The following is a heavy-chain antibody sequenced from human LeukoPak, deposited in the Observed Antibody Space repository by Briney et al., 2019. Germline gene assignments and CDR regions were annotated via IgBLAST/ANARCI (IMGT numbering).Heavy chain of an antibody. CDR2: IYSGGST. Sequence: GGSLRLSCAASGFTVSSNYMSWVRQAPGKGLEWVSVIYSGGSTYYADSVKGRFTISRDNSKNTLYLQMNSLRAEETAVYYCARASSHCSSTSCYIGYWGQGTLVTVSS. V-gene: IGHV3-53*01. D-gene: IGHD2-2*01. CDR3: ARASSHCSSTSCYIGY. J-gene: IGHJ4*02. CDR1: GFTVSSNY.